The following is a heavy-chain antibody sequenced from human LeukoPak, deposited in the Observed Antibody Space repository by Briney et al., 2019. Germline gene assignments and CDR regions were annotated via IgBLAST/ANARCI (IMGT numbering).Heavy chain of an antibody. CDR2: ISSSSGYI. V-gene: IGHV3-21*01. J-gene: IGHJ4*02. CDR3: ARGTVLFDY. D-gene: IGHD4-11*01. CDR1: GFTFSSYS. Sequence: GGSLRLSCAASGFTFSSYSMNWVRQAPGKGLEWVSSISSSSGYIYYADSVKGRFTISRDNAKNSLYLQMNSLRAEDTAVYYCARGTVLFDYWGQGTLVTVSS.